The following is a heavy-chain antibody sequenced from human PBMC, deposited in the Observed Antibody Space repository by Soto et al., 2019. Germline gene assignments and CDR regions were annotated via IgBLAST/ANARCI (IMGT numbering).Heavy chain of an antibody. J-gene: IGHJ4*02. CDR3: ARVESSGTSKYFIDY. CDR2: TSYDGGKM. D-gene: IGHD3-10*01. Sequence: QVQLVESGGGVVQPGGSLRLSCAASGFTFQNYSMHWVRQAPGKGLEWVAVTSYDGGKMFYADSVQGRFIISRDNSNYTLDLQMNSLRPGDTAVYYCARVESSGTSKYFIDYWGQGTLVTVSS. V-gene: IGHV3-30*03. CDR1: GFTFQNYS.